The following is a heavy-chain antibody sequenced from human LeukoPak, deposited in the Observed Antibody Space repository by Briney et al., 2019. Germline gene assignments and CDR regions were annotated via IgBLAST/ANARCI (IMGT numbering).Heavy chain of an antibody. V-gene: IGHV3-21*01. J-gene: IGHJ5*02. CDR2: ISSSGNYI. D-gene: IGHD2-2*01. Sequence: GGSLRLSCAASGFTVSSNYMGWVRQAPGKGLEWVSCISSSGNYIYYADSVKGRFIISRDNDKNSLHLQMNILRADDTAVYYCVRDQEPEVPTSDSSPSAWGQGTLVTVSS. CDR1: GFTVSSNY. CDR3: VRDQEPEVPTSDSSPSA.